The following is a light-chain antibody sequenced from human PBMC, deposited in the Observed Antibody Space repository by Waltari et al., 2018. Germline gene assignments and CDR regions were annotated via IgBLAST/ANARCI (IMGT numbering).Light chain of an antibody. J-gene: IGKJ1*01. CDR1: QSVTRA. V-gene: IGKV3-20*01. Sequence: EIVLTQSPGTLSLSPGESATLPCRTSQSVTRALPWYQQKPGQAPRLLIYGASNRATGIPDRFSGSGSGTDFSLTISSLEPEDFAVYYCQHYLRLPVTFGQGTKVEVK. CDR2: GAS. CDR3: QHYLRLPVT.